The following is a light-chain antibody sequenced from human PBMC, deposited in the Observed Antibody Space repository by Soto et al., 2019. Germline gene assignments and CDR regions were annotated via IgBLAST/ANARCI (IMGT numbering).Light chain of an antibody. CDR1: SSDVGGYDY. V-gene: IGLV2-14*01. J-gene: IGLJ1*01. CDR2: DVS. CDR3: SSYTSSRTYV. Sequence: QSALTQPASVSGSPGQSIAISCTGTSSDVGGYDYVSWYQQHPGKAPKVMIYDVSNRPSGVSNRFSGSKSDNTASLTISGLQAEDEADYYCSSYTSSRTYVFGTGTKVTVL.